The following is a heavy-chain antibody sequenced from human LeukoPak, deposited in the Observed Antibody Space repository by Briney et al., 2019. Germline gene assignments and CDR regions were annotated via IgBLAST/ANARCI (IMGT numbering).Heavy chain of an antibody. V-gene: IGHV3-48*03. Sequence: PGGSLRLSCAASGFTFSSYEMNWVRQAPGKGLEWVSYISSSGSTIYYADSVKGRFTISRDNAKNSLYLQMNSLRAEDTAVYYCARAQQLVRWGSDYYYMDVWGKGITVTISS. CDR3: ARAQQLVRWGSDYYYMDV. D-gene: IGHD6-13*01. CDR1: GFTFSSYE. CDR2: ISSSGSTI. J-gene: IGHJ6*03.